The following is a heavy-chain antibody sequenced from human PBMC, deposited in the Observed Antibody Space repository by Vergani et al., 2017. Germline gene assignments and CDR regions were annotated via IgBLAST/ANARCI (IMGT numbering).Heavy chain of an antibody. Sequence: VHLLESGGGVVPPGGSLRLSCAASGITFSTYAMHWVRQVPGKGLEWTAVIASDGRDKKYTDSVKGRFTISRDNSKNTMYLQMNSLRADDTAVYYCAGDGANKAKYYFDYWGQGTLVTVSS. CDR3: AGDGANKAKYYFDY. CDR1: GITFSTYA. CDR2: IASDGRDK. D-gene: IGHD3-16*01. J-gene: IGHJ4*02. V-gene: IGHV3-30*14.